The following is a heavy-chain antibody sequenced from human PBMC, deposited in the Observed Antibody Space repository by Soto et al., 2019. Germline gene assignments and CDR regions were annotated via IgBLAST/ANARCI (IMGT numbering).Heavy chain of an antibody. V-gene: IGHV4-31*03. D-gene: IGHD4-17*01. CDR3: ARDRGTVTTYFDY. CDR1: GCSISSGGYY. CDR2: IYYSGST. J-gene: IGHJ4*02. Sequence: QVQLQESGPGLVKPSQTLSLTCTVSGCSISSGGYYWSWIRQHPGKGLEWIGYIYYSGSTYYNPSLKSRGTISVDTSKNQFSLKLSSVTAADTAVYYCARDRGTVTTYFDYWGQGTLVTVSS.